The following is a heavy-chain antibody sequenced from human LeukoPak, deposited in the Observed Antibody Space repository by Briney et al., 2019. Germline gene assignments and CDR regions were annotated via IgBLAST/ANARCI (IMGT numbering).Heavy chain of an antibody. V-gene: IGHV3-48*02. Sequence: GGSLRLSCAASGFTLSTYAMNWVRQAPGKGLEWVSYISRSSSTINYADSVKGRFTISRDNAKNSLYLQMNSLRDEDTAVYYCARGSYYDSSPFDFWGQGTLVTVSS. CDR3: ARGSYYDSSPFDF. D-gene: IGHD3-22*01. CDR2: ISRSSSTI. CDR1: GFTLSTYA. J-gene: IGHJ4*02.